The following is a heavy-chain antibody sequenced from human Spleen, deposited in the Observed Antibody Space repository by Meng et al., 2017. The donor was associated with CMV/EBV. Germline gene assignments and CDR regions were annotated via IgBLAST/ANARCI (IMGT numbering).Heavy chain of an antibody. V-gene: IGHV1-69-2*01. D-gene: IGHD2-15*01. CDR2: VDPEDGDR. CDR1: GYTFTAYY. CDR3: ATGPRSASHY. J-gene: IGHJ4*02. Sequence: ISCKVSGYTFTAYYMHWVRQAPGKGLEWVGLVDPEDGDRKYAEKFQGRVTITADTSTDTAYMEVSSLRSEDTAVYYCATGPRSASHYWGQGTLVTVSS.